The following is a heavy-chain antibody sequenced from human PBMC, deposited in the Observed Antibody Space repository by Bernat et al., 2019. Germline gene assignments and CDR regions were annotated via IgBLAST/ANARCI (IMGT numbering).Heavy chain of an antibody. J-gene: IGHJ6*02. CDR3: AKDRRRESPDGYGSGKGMDV. Sequence: QVQLVESGAGVVQPGNSLRLSCTASGFTFSSYVMHWVRQAPGKGLEWVTLISIDGTTEYYADSVKGRFTISRDNTRNTLYLQMNSLRAEDTAVYYCAKDRRRESPDGYGSGKGMDVWGQGTTVTVSS. CDR1: GFTFSSYV. V-gene: IGHV3-30*18. D-gene: IGHD3-10*01. CDR2: ISIDGTTE.